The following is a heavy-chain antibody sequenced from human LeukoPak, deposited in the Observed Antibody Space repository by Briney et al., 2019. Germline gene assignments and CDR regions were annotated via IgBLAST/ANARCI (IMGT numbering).Heavy chain of an antibody. CDR2: ISYDGSNK. CDR1: GFTFSSYA. D-gene: IGHD3-10*01. V-gene: IGHV3-30*04. J-gene: IGHJ4*02. Sequence: GGSLRLSCAASGFTFSSYAMHWVRQAPGKGLEWVAVISYDGSNKYYADSVKGRFTISRDNSKNTLYLQMNSLRAEDTAVYYCARDGEILSDYYGSGSYYDYWGQGTLVTVSS. CDR3: ARDGEILSDYYGSGSYYDY.